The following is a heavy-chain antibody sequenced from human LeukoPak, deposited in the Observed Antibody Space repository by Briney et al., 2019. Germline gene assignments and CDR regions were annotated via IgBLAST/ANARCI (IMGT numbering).Heavy chain of an antibody. Sequence: ASVKVSCKASGYTFTSYDINWVRQAPGQGLEWMGWMNPNSGNTGYAQKFQGRVTMTRNTPISTAYMELSSLRSEDTAVYYCARVSGVVRVYYYYYGMDVWGQGTTVTVSS. CDR1: GYTFTSYD. CDR3: ARVSGVVRVYYYYYGMDV. CDR2: MNPNSGNT. J-gene: IGHJ6*02. V-gene: IGHV1-8*01. D-gene: IGHD3-16*01.